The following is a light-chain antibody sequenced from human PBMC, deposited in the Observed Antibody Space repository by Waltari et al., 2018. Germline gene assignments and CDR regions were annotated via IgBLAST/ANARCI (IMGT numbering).Light chain of an antibody. CDR2: EVS. J-gene: IGLJ2*01. CDR3: SSYAGSNTFL. CDR1: SGDIGGYHY. V-gene: IGLV2-8*01. Sequence: QAALTQPPSVSGSPGQSVTISCTGTSGDIGGYHYVSWYQQHPGKVPKVMIYEVSKRPSGVSDRFSGSKSGNTASLTISGLQAEDEADYYCSSYAGSNTFLFGGGTRLTVL.